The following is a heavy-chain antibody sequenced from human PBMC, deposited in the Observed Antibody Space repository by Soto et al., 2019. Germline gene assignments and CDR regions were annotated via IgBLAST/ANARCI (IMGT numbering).Heavy chain of an antibody. CDR1: GGSFSSGDYY. CDR2: IYYTGST. CDR3: ARYYYGSGSYQDY. Sequence: SETLSLTCTVSGGSFSSGDYYWSWVRQPPGKGLEWIGYIYYTGSTFNNPSLKSRVSISIDTSNNQFSLKLTSVTAADTAMYYCARYYYGSGSYQDYWGQGTLVTVSS. V-gene: IGHV4-30-4*01. D-gene: IGHD3-10*01. J-gene: IGHJ4*02.